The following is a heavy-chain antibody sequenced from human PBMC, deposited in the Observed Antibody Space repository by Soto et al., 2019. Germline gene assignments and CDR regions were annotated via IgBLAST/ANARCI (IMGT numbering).Heavy chain of an antibody. V-gene: IGHV4-39*01. Sequence: SETLSLTCTVSGGSISSSSYYWGWIRQPPGKGLEWIGSIYYSGSTYYNPSLKSRVTISVDTSKNQFSLKLSSVTAADTAVYYCARLSMSIAGTNWLDPWGQGTLVTVSS. D-gene: IGHD6-6*01. CDR1: GGSISSSSYY. CDR2: IYYSGST. J-gene: IGHJ5*02. CDR3: ARLSMSIAGTNWLDP.